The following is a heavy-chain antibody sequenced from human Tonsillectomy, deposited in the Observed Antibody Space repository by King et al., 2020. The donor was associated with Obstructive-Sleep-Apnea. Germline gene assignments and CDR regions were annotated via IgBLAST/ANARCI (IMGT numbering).Heavy chain of an antibody. D-gene: IGHD6-13*01. V-gene: IGHV3-15*01. CDR1: GFTFSNAW. CDR3: TTDLRPGIAAAGTNA. Sequence: VQLVESGGGLVKPGGSLRLSCAASGFTFSNAWMSWVRQAPGKGLEWVGRMKSKTDDGTTDYAAPVKGRFTISRDDSKNTLYLQMNSLKTEDTAVYYCTTDLRPGIAAAGTNAWGQGTLVTVSS. J-gene: IGHJ4*02. CDR2: MKSKTDDGTT.